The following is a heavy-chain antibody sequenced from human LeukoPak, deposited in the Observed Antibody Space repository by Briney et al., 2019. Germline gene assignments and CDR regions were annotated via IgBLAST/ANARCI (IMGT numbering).Heavy chain of an antibody. CDR3: ARDRSEQWLVHAFDI. CDR2: ISSSSGTI. Sequence: GGSLRLSCAASGFTFSSYGMNWVRQAPGKGLEWVSYISSSSGTIYYADSVKGRFTISRDNAKNSLYLQMNSLRDEDTAVYYCARDRSEQWLVHAFDIWGQGTMVTVSS. D-gene: IGHD6-19*01. J-gene: IGHJ3*02. CDR1: GFTFSSYG. V-gene: IGHV3-48*02.